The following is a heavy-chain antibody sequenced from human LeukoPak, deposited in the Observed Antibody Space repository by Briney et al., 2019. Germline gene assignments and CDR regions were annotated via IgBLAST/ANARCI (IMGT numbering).Heavy chain of an antibody. V-gene: IGHV3-48*01. CDR3: ARAYSSSYYYYYMDV. D-gene: IGHD6-6*01. CDR2: ISSSSSTI. J-gene: IGHJ6*03. Sequence: GGSLRLSCAASGFPFSSYSMNWVRQAPGKGLEWVSYISSSSSTIYYADSVKGRFTISRDNAKNSLYLQMNSLRAEDTAVYYCARAYSSSYYYYYMDVWGKGTTVTVSS. CDR1: GFPFSSYS.